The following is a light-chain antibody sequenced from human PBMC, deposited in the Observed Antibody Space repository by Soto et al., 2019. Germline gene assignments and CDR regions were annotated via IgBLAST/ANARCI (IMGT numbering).Light chain of an antibody. CDR2: KAS. CDR3: QQYHSNSRT. Sequence: DIQMTQSPSTLSASVGDRVTITCRASQSISTWLAWYQQKPGKAPRLLIYKASSLQSGVPSRFSGSGSGTEFTLTIRSLQADDFATYYYQQYHSNSRTFGQGTKVEIK. V-gene: IGKV1-5*03. J-gene: IGKJ1*01. CDR1: QSISTW.